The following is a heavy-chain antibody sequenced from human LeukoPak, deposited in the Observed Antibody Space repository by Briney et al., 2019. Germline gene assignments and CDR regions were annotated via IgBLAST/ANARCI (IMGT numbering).Heavy chain of an antibody. CDR3: ARTTEGGYTYDYFYYYYMDV. J-gene: IGHJ6*03. CDR2: INHSRST. Sequence: SETLSLTCAVYGGSFNGFYWSWIRQPPGKGLEWIGEINHSRSTNLSPSLSSRVTLSVDTSKNQFSLKLSSVTAADTAVYYCARTTEGGYTYDYFYYYYMDVWGKGTTVTISS. V-gene: IGHV4-34*01. CDR1: GGSFNGFY. D-gene: IGHD5-18*01.